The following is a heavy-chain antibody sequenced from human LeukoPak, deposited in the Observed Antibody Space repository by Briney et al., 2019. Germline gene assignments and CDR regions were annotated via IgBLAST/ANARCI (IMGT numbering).Heavy chain of an antibody. D-gene: IGHD2-2*01. CDR2: INPNSGGT. J-gene: IGHJ4*02. CDR3: ARGSEGYCSSTSCYFYFMTTALYYFDY. Sequence: GASVKVSCKASGYTFTGYYMHWVRQAPGQGLEWMGWINPNSGGTNYAQKFQGRVTMTRDTSISTAYMELSRLRSDDTAVYYCARGSEGYCSSTSCYFYFMTTALYYFDYWGQGTLVTVSS. V-gene: IGHV1-2*02. CDR1: GYTFTGYY.